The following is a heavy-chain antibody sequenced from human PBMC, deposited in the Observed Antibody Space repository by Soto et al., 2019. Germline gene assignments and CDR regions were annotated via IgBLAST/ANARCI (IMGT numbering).Heavy chain of an antibody. Sequence: PGGSLRLSCAASGFTFSSYGMHWVRQAPGKGLEWVAVIWYDGSNKYYADSVKGRFTISRDNSKNTLYLQMNSLRAEDTAVYYCARDHAGTTFLALDYWGQGTLVTVSS. V-gene: IGHV3-33*01. D-gene: IGHD1-7*01. CDR2: IWYDGSNK. CDR3: ARDHAGTTFLALDY. CDR1: GFTFSSYG. J-gene: IGHJ4*02.